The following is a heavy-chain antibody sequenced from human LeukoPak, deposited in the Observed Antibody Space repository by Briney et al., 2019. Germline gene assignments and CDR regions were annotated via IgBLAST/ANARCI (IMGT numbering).Heavy chain of an antibody. V-gene: IGHV3-20*04. CDR2: INWNGGST. CDR1: GFTFDDYG. J-gene: IGHJ4*02. D-gene: IGHD6-19*01. CDR3: ARVSDISVAAYFDY. Sequence: GGSRRLSCAASGFTFDDYGLSWGRQAPGKGLEWVSTINWNGGSTGYADSVKGRFTISRDNAKNSLYLQMNSLRAEDTALYYCARVSDISVAAYFDYWGQGTLVTVSS.